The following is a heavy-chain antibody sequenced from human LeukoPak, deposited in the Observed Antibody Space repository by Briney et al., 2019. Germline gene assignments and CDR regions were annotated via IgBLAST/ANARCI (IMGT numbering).Heavy chain of an antibody. CDR3: ARDGRVLGSTTPGPFDY. J-gene: IGHJ4*02. D-gene: IGHD1-1*01. CDR1: GFTFSSYG. CDR2: VWYDGTNR. V-gene: IGHV3-33*01. Sequence: TGGSLRLSCAASGFTFSSYGMHWVRQAPGKGLEWFAVVWYDGTNRYYVGSVKGRFIISRDNSENTLYLQMNNLGVADTAVYYCARDGRVLGSTTPGPFDYWGQGTLVTVSS.